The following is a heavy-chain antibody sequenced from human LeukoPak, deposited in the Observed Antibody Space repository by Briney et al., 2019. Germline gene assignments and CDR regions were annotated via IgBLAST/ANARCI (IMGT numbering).Heavy chain of an antibody. CDR2: IYPRDGST. J-gene: IGHJ5*02. Sequence: ASVKVSCKASGYTFTSNYIHWVRQAPGQGLEWMGMIYPRDGSTSYAQKFQGRVTVTRDTSTSTVHMELSGLRSEDTAVYYCAKKDSGGSYNWFDPWGQGTLVTVSS. V-gene: IGHV1-46*01. CDR1: GYTFTSNY. CDR3: AKKDSGGSYNWFDP. D-gene: IGHD3-22*01.